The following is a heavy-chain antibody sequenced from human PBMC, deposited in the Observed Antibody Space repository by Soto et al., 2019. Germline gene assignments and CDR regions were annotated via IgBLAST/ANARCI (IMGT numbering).Heavy chain of an antibody. Sequence: QVPLQQWGAGLLKPSETLSLTCAVYGGSFSGYYWSWIRQPPGKGLEWIGEINHSGSTNYNPSLKSRVTISVDTSKNQFSLKLSSVTAADTAVYYCATANARNDAFDIWGQGTMVTVSS. D-gene: IGHD2-8*01. CDR3: ATANARNDAFDI. CDR1: GGSFSGYY. V-gene: IGHV4-34*01. CDR2: INHSGST. J-gene: IGHJ3*02.